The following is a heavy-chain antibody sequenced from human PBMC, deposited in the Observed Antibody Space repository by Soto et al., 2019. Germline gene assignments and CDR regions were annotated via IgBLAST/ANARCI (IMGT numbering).Heavy chain of an antibody. D-gene: IGHD6-13*01. CDR2: ISYDGSNK. CDR1: GFTFSSYG. Sequence: VGSLRLSCAASGFTFSSYGMHWVRQAPGKGLEWVAVISYDGSNKYYADSVKGRFTISRDNSKNTLYLQMNSLRAEDTAVYYCAKIGYSSRQPADYYYGMDVWGQGTTVTVSS. CDR3: AKIGYSSRQPADYYYGMDV. V-gene: IGHV3-30*18. J-gene: IGHJ6*02.